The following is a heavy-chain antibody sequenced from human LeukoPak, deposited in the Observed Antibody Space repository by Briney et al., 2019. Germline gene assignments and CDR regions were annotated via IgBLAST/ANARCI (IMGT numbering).Heavy chain of an antibody. CDR1: GFTFSSYS. D-gene: IGHD1-1*01. V-gene: IGHV3-21*01. CDR2: ISSSSSYI. CDR3: ARDRGGNWVDALEI. Sequence: PGGSLRLSCAASGFTFSSYSMNWVRQAPGKGLEWVSSISSSSSYIYYADSVKGRFTISRDNAKNSLYLQMNSLRAEDTAVYYCARDRGGNWVDALEIWGQGTMVTVSS. J-gene: IGHJ3*02.